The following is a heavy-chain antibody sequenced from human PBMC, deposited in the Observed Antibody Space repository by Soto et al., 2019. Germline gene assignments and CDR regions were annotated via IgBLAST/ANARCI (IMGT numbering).Heavy chain of an antibody. D-gene: IGHD6-19*01. Sequence: ASVKVSCKASGGTFSSYAISWVRQAPGQGLEWMGGIIPIFGTANYAQKFQGRVTITADESTSTAYMELSSLRSEDTAVYYCARRHSSGWYRAINYYYGMDVWGQGTTVTVSS. CDR3: ARRHSSGWYRAINYYYGMDV. J-gene: IGHJ6*02. V-gene: IGHV1-69*13. CDR2: IIPIFGTA. CDR1: GGTFSSYA.